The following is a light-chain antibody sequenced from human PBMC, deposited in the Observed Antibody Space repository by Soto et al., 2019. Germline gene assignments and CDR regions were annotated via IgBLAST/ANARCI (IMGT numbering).Light chain of an antibody. CDR2: EVS. CDR1: SSDVGNYKY. CDR3: SSYMTTSTYV. J-gene: IGLJ1*01. V-gene: IGLV2-14*01. Sequence: QSALTQPASVSGSPGQSITISCTGSSSDVGNYKYVSWYQQHPGKAPKLMIYEVSNRPSGVSNRFSGSKSGNTASLTISGLQAEDEADYYCSSYMTTSTYVFGTGTKVTVL.